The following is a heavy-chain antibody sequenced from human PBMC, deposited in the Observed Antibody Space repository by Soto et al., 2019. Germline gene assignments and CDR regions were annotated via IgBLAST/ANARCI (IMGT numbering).Heavy chain of an antibody. CDR3: ARDRYDYIWGSYRYWECAFDI. J-gene: IGHJ3*02. D-gene: IGHD3-16*02. V-gene: IGHV1-3*01. Sequence: QVQLVQSGAEVKKPGASVKVSCKASGYTFTSYAMHWVRQAPGQRLEWMGWINAGNGNTKYSQKFQGRVAITRDTSASTAYIEVSSVRSEDTAVYYCARDRYDYIWGSYRYWECAFDIWGQGTMVTVSS. CDR1: GYTFTSYA. CDR2: INAGNGNT.